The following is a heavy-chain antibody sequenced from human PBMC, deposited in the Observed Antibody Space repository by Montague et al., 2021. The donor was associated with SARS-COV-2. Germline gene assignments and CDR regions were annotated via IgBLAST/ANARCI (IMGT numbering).Heavy chain of an antibody. Sequence: PALVKPTQTLTLTCTFSGFSLSTSGMCVSWIRQPPGKALEWLARIDWDDDKYYSTSLKTRPTISKDTSKNQVVLTMTNMDPVDTATYYCARVAVAGVPRFDTWGQGTLVTVSS. V-gene: IGHV2-70*11. D-gene: IGHD6-19*01. CDR3: ARVAVAGVPRFDT. J-gene: IGHJ5*02. CDR1: GFSLSTSGMC. CDR2: IDWDDDK.